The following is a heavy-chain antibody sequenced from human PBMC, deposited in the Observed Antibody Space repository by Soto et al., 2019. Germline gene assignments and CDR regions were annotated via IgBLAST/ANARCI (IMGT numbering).Heavy chain of an antibody. Sequence: EVQLVESGGGLVQPGGSLRLSCAASGFTFSSYSMNWFRQAPGKGMEWVSYISSSSSTLYYADSVKGRFTISRDNAKNPMYLQMNILRDEDTAVYYCARQNTYYYDHRGRMDVWGQGTTVTVSS. CDR2: ISSSSSTL. V-gene: IGHV3-48*02. CDR3: ARQNTYYYDHRGRMDV. D-gene: IGHD3-22*01. CDR1: GFTFSSYS. J-gene: IGHJ6*02.